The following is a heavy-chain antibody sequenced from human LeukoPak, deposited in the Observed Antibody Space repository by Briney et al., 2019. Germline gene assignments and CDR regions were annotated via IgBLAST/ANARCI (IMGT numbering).Heavy chain of an antibody. CDR2: IYYSGST. D-gene: IGHD4-4*01. CDR3: ASSTVTPYYYYGMDV. CDR1: GGSISSYY. J-gene: IGHJ6*02. V-gene: IGHV4-59*08. Sequence: SETLSLTCTVSGGSISSYYWSWIRQPPGKGLEWIGYIYYSGSTNYNPSLTSRVTISVYTSKNQISLKLSSVTAADTAVYYCASSTVTPYYYYGMDVWGQGTTVTVSS.